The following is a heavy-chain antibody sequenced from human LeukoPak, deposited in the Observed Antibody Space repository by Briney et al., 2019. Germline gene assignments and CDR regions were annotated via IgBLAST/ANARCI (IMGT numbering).Heavy chain of an antibody. J-gene: IGHJ4*02. V-gene: IGHV3-7*01. CDR3: ARIYDWNFDY. CDR2: IKPDGSNK. CDR1: GFSFSFDW. D-gene: IGHD1-1*01. Sequence: GGSLRLSCAASGFSFSFDWMTWVRQAPGEGMEWVANIKPDGSNKYYVDSVKGRFTISRDNAKNSLYLQMNSLRVEDTAVYYCARIYDWNFDYWGQGTLVTVSS.